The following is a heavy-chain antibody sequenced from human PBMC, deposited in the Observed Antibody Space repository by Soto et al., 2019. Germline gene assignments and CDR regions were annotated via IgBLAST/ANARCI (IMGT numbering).Heavy chain of an antibody. CDR3: ARGGKTHDILTGRDFDY. D-gene: IGHD3-9*01. Sequence: PSETLSLTCAVYGGSFSGYYWSWIRQPPGKGLEWIGEINHSGSTNYNPSLKSRVTISVDTSKNQFSLKLSSVTAADTAVYYCARGGKTHDILTGRDFDYWGQGTLVTVSS. V-gene: IGHV4-34*01. J-gene: IGHJ4*02. CDR1: GGSFSGYY. CDR2: INHSGST.